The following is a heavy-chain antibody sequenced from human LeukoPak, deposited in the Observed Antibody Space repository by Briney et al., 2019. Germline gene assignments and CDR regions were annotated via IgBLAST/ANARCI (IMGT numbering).Heavy chain of an antibody. CDR3: AKERSRGGDCLDY. D-gene: IGHD2-21*02. CDR1: GFTFSSYG. V-gene: IGHV3-30*02. J-gene: IGHJ4*02. Sequence: GSLRLSCAASGFTFSSYGMHWVRQAPGKGLEWVAFIRYDGSNKYYADSVKGRFTISRDNSKNTLYLQMNSLRAEETAVYYCAKERSRGGDCLDYWGQGTLVTVSS. CDR2: IRYDGSNK.